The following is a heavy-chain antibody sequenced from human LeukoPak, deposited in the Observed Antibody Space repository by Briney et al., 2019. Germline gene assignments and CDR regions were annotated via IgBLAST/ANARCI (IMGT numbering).Heavy chain of an antibody. J-gene: IGHJ3*01. CDR3: ARDPYSRGFAAFDV. V-gene: IGHV3-7*04. D-gene: IGHD6-19*01. CDR1: GFTFNTYW. Sequence: GGSLRLSCTASGFTFNTYWMTWVRLAPGKGLEWVANIKEDGSEKVYVDSLKGRFTISRDNAKNALFLQMNSLRVEDTAVYYCARDPYSRGFAAFDVWGQGTMVTVSS. CDR2: IKEDGSEK.